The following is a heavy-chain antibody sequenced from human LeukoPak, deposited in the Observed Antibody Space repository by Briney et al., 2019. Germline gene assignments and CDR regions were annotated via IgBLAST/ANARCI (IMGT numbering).Heavy chain of an antibody. V-gene: IGHV4-34*01. CDR2: INHSGST. CDR3: ARIRRCGSSVCRHPRADYYMDV. J-gene: IGHJ6*03. D-gene: IGHD3-10*01. Sequence: SETLSLTCAVYGGPFSSYYWSWIRQPPGKGLEWIGEINHSGSTNYNPSLKSRVTISVDTSKNQFSLKLSSVTAADTAVYYCARIRRCGSSVCRHPRADYYMDVWGKGTTVTVSS. CDR1: GGPFSSYY.